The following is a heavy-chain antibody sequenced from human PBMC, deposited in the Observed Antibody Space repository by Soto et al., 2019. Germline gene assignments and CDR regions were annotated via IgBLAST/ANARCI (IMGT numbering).Heavy chain of an antibody. Sequence: ASAQFSFTPSGYTFTSYGLNWVRQATGQGREWMGCMNPNSGNTGYAPKFQGRVTVTRNPSIRTADMELSSLRSEDTAVYYCARGSRKTMATIRSYSFDYLGQGNLVTVSS. CDR1: GYTFTSYG. J-gene: IGHJ4*02. CDR2: MNPNSGNT. CDR3: ARGSRKTMATIRSYSFDY. D-gene: IGHD5-12*01. V-gene: IGHV1-8*01.